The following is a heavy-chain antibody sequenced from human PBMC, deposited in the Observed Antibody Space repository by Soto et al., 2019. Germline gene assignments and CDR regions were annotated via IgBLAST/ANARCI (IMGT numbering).Heavy chain of an antibody. J-gene: IGHJ6*02. CDR2: IKQDVSEK. Sequence: GGSLRLSCAASGFTFSSYWMSWVRQAPGKGLEWVANIKQDVSEKYYVDSVKGRFTISRDNAKNSLYLQMNSLRAEDTAVYYCARANWQDLKYYYCYGMDVWGQGTTVTVSS. CDR1: GFTFSSYW. CDR3: ARANWQDLKYYYCYGMDV. V-gene: IGHV3-7*04. D-gene: IGHD1-1*01.